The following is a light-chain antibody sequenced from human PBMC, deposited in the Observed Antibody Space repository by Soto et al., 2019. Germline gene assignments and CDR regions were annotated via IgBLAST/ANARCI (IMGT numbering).Light chain of an antibody. Sequence: EIVLTQSPATLSLSPGERATLSCRSSQSFSDYLAWYQQKPGQAPRLFIYDASTRATGIPARFRGSGSGTDFTLTISSLQSEDFAVYYCQQYNNWPPWTFGQGTKVDIK. J-gene: IGKJ1*01. CDR2: DAS. V-gene: IGKV3-11*01. CDR3: QQYNNWPPWT. CDR1: QSFSDY.